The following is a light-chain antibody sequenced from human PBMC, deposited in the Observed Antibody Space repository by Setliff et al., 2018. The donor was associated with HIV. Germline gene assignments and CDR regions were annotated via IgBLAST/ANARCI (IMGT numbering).Light chain of an antibody. CDR1: NIGSKS. V-gene: IGLV3-21*04. Sequence: SSELTQPPSVSVAPGKAARITCGGNNIGSKSVHWYQQKPGQAHVLVISYDSDRPSGIPERFSGSNSGNTATLTISRVEAGDEADYYCQVWDSSSDHPYGFGTGTKVT. J-gene: IGLJ1*01. CDR2: YDS. CDR3: QVWDSSSDHPYG.